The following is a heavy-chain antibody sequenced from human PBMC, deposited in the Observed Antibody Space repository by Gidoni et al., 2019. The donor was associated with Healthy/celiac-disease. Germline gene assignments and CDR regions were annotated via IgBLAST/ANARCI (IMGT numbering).Heavy chain of an antibody. V-gene: IGHV5-51*01. CDR1: GYSFTSYW. Sequence: EVQLVQSGAEVKKPGESLQISCKGSGYSFTSYWIGWVRQRPGKGLEWMGVIYPGDSDTRYSPSFQGQVTISADKSISTAYLQWSSLKASDTAMYYCARTYGVRGVCYYYYGMDVWGQGTTVTVSS. J-gene: IGHJ6*02. CDR2: IYPGDSDT. D-gene: IGHD3-10*01. CDR3: ARTYGVRGVCYYYYGMDV.